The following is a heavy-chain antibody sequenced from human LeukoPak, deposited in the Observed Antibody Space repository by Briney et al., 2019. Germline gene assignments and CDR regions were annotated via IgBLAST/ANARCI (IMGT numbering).Heavy chain of an antibody. V-gene: IGHV3-30*02. CDR3: AKTAGAVCSSTSCYPDNY. CDR1: GFTFSSYG. D-gene: IGHD2-2*01. CDR2: IRYDGSNK. Sequence: PGGSLRLSCAASGFTFSSYGMHWVRQAPGKGLEWVAFIRYDGSNKYYADSVKGRFTISRDNSKNTLYLQMNSLRAEDTAVYYCAKTAGAVCSSTSCYPDNYWGQGTPVTVSS. J-gene: IGHJ4*02.